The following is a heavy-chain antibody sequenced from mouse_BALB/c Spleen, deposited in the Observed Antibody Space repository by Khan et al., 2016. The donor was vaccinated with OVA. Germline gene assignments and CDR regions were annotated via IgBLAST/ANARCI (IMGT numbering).Heavy chain of an antibody. V-gene: IGHV1-7*01. CDR1: GYTFTTYW. Sequence: QIQLVQSGTELAKPGASVKMSCKASGYTFTTYWMHWVKQRPGQGLEWIGYINPTSGYTDYNEKFKDKATLSEDKSSSTAYMQLSSLTSEDSAVYYCARDRIDYWGQGTTLTVSS. CDR3: ARDRIDY. CDR2: INPTSGYT. J-gene: IGHJ2*01.